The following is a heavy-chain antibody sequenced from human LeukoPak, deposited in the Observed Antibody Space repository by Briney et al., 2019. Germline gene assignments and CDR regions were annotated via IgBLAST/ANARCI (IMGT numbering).Heavy chain of an antibody. CDR3: ARDRVRSSYILGY. V-gene: IGHV1-2*02. CDR2: INPNSGGT. J-gene: IGHJ4*02. CDR1: GYTFTGYY. D-gene: IGHD3-9*01. Sequence: ASVKVSCKASGYTFTGYYMHWVRQAPGQGLEWMGWINPNSGGTNYAQKFQGRVTMTRDTSISTAYMELSRLRSDDTAVYYCARDRVRSSYILGYWGQGTLVTVSS.